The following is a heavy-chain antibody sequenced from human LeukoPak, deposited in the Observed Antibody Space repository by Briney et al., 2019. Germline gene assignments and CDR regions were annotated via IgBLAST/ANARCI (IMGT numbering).Heavy chain of an antibody. CDR2: IIPILGIA. CDR3: ASQRQLPNNWFDP. D-gene: IGHD6-13*01. J-gene: IGHJ5*02. Sequence: GASVKVSCKASGGTFSSYAISWVRQAPGQGLEWMGRIIPILGIANYAQKFQGRVTITADKSTSTAYMELSSLRSEDTAVYYCASQRQLPNNWFDPWGQGTLVTVSS. CDR1: GGTFSSYA. V-gene: IGHV1-69*04.